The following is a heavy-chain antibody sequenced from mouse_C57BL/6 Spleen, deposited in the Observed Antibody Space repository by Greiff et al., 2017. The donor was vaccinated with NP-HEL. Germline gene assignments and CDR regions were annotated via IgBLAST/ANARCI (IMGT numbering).Heavy chain of an antibody. J-gene: IGHJ1*03. V-gene: IGHV1-81*01. CDR1: GYTFTSYG. CDR2: IYPRSGNT. CDR3: ARSLITSRYFDV. D-gene: IGHD2-4*01. Sequence: VKLQESGAELARPGASVKLSCKASGYTFTSYGISWVKQRTGQGLEWIGEIYPRSGNTYYNEKFKGKATLTADKSSSTAYMELRSLTSEDSAVYFCARSLITSRYFDVWGTGTTVTVSS.